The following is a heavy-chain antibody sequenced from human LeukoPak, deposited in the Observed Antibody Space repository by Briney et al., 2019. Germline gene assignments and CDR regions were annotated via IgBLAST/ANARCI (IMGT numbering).Heavy chain of an antibody. J-gene: IGHJ3*02. Sequence: GGSLRLSCAASGFTFRSYWMHWVRQAPGKGLVWVSRINIDGSSGSYADSVEGRFTISRDNAKNTVYLQMNSLRAEDTAVYYCARVGVVVATDAFDIWGKGTMATVSS. D-gene: IGHD2-15*01. V-gene: IGHV3-74*01. CDR3: ARVGVVVATDAFDI. CDR1: GFTFRSYW. CDR2: INIDGSSG.